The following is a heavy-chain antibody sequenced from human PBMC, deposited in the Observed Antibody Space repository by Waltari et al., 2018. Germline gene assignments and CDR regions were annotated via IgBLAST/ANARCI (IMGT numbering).Heavy chain of an antibody. V-gene: IGHV3-9*01. J-gene: IGHJ4*02. CDR2: ISWNSGSI. D-gene: IGHD3-9*01. Sequence: EVQLVESGGGLVQPGRSLRLSCAGSGFTFDDHAMHWVRQVPGNVLEWVSGISWNSGSIGYVDSVKGRFTISRDNAKKSLYLQMNNLRTEDTAFYYCTKDYQGAVTGLKGLGYFDYWGQGILVTVSS. CDR1: GFTFDDHA. CDR3: TKDYQGAVTGLKGLGYFDY.